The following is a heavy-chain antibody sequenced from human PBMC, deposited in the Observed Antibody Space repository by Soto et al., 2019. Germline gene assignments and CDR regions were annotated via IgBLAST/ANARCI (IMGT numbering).Heavy chain of an antibody. D-gene: IGHD2-2*01. J-gene: IGHJ4*02. Sequence: QVQLVQSGAEVKKPGASVKVSCKGSGYTFASHGISWVRQAPGQGLEWMGWISADNSNRNYTEKFQGRVTMTTDTSKSTAYLDVRSLRSDDTAVYYCARDAWQQCPGDYWGQGTLVTVSS. CDR1: GYTFASHG. V-gene: IGHV1-18*01. CDR3: ARDAWQQCPGDY. CDR2: ISADNSNR.